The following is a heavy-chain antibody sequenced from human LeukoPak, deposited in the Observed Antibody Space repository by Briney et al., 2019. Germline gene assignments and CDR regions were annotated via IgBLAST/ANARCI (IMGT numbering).Heavy chain of an antibody. CDR2: ISAYNGNT. CDR1: GYTFTSYG. J-gene: IGHJ6*02. Sequence: ASVKVSCKASGYTFTSYGISWVRQAPGQGLEWMGWISAYNGNTNYAQKLQGRATMTTDTSTSTAYMELRSLRSDDTAVYYCARDPRADLKYDFWSGLGTADGYYYGMDVWGQGTTVTVSS. D-gene: IGHD3-3*01. V-gene: IGHV1-18*01. CDR3: ARDPRADLKYDFWSGLGTADGYYYGMDV.